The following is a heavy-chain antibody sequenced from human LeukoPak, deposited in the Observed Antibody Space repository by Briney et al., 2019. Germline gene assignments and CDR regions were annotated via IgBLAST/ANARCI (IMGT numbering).Heavy chain of an antibody. J-gene: IGHJ4*02. V-gene: IGHV3-23*01. Sequence: PGGSLRLSCAGTGFAFNMFAIDWVRQAPGKGLEWVSGLSRGGSTTNYADSVKGRFTISGDKSQNSVFLQLNSLRPEDTAVYYCARQQRIRHCSEGVCTEGYYFDYWGQGTLVTVSS. CDR1: GFAFNMFA. CDR2: LSRGGSTT. D-gene: IGHD2-15*01. CDR3: ARQQRIRHCSEGVCTEGYYFDY.